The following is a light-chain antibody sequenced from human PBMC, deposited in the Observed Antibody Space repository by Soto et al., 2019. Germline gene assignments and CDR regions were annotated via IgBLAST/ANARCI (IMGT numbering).Light chain of an antibody. CDR1: SSDVGAYTS. V-gene: IGLV2-14*01. CDR3: TSYTSDNRSYV. Sequence: QSVLNQPASVSGSPGQSITISCIGTSSDVGAYTSVSWYQQHPGKAPKLMIYEVSNRPSGVSNRFSGSKSANTASLTISGLQADDEAHYYCTSYTSDNRSYVFGTGTKVTVL. J-gene: IGLJ1*01. CDR2: EVS.